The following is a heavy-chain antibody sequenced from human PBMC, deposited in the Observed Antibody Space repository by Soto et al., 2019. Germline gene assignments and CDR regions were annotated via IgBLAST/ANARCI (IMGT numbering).Heavy chain of an antibody. CDR2: ISTYNGNT. CDR3: ARGPTDYYDNSANYFLDY. CDR1: GYTFITYG. D-gene: IGHD3-22*01. V-gene: IGHV1-18*01. Sequence: QVQLGQSGAEVNKPGASVKVSCKASGYTFITYGVSWVRQAPGQGLDWLGWISTYNGNTRYAERLQGRVTMTTDTTTNTAYMELRNLRSDDTAVYYCARGPTDYYDNSANYFLDYWGQGTLVTFSS. J-gene: IGHJ4*02.